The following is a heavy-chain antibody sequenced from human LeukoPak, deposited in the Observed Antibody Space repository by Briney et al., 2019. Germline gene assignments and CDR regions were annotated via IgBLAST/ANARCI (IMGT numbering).Heavy chain of an antibody. CDR1: GGSLSSYH. Sequence: SETLSLTCTVSGGSLSSYHWSWIPQPPGKGLEGIGSIFYYGSSDYNPSLKSRVSLYVDTSKTMFSLKVSSVTAADTAVYFCARYYGSGRDAAYWGQGTLVTVSS. D-gene: IGHD3-10*01. V-gene: IGHV4-59*05. CDR3: ARYYGSGRDAAY. J-gene: IGHJ4*02. CDR2: IFYYGSS.